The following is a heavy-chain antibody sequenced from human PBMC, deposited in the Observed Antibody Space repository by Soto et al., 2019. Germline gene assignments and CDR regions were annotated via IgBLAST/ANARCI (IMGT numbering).Heavy chain of an antibody. CDR3: ARVPDR. D-gene: IGHD2-2*01. J-gene: IGHJ4*02. CDR1: GFTFSSYA. Sequence: GSLRLSCAASGFTFSSYAMSWVRQPPGKGLEWIWYIYYSGSTNYNPSLKSRVTISVDTSKNQFSLKLSSVTAADTAVYYCARVPDRWGQGTLVTVS. CDR2: IYYSGST. V-gene: IGHV4-59*12.